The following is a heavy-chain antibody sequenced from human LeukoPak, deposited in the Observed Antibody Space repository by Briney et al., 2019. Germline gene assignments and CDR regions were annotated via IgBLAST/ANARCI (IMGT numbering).Heavy chain of an antibody. CDR2: ISKTGTTI. J-gene: IGHJ4*02. D-gene: IGHD3-3*01. CDR1: GLNFSVYY. Sequence: GGSLRLSCAASGLNFSVYYMTWIRQAPGNGLEAPGNGLEWLSHISKTGTTIYYADSVKGRFTISRDNAKNSLYLHMNSLRADDTAVYYCVAGVALDYWGQGALATVSS. CDR3: VAGVALDY. V-gene: IGHV3-11*01.